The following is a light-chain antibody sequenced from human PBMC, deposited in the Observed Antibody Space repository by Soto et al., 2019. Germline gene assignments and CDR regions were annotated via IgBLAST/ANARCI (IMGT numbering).Light chain of an antibody. CDR1: NSNIGNKY. CDR2: DND. J-gene: IGLJ3*02. Sequence: QSVLTQPPSVSAAPGQTVTISCSGSNSNIGNKYVSWYQQLPETAPRLLLYDNDKRPSGIPDRFSGSKSGTSATLGITGLQTGDEADYYCGTWDTTLNSWVFGGGTKLTVL. CDR3: GTWDTTLNSWV. V-gene: IGLV1-51*01.